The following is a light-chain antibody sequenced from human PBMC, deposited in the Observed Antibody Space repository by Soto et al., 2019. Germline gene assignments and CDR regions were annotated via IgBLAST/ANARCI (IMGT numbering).Light chain of an antibody. CDR3: KSYAGSNTYV. CDR2: EAY. J-gene: IGLJ1*01. V-gene: IGLV2-23*01. Sequence: QSVLTQPASVSGSPGQSITISCTGTSTDVGSHKLVSWYQQYPGNAPKLIIFEAYKRPSGVSNRFSGSKSGSTASLTISGLQAEDEADYFCKSYAGSNTYVFGSGTKVTVL. CDR1: STDVGSHKL.